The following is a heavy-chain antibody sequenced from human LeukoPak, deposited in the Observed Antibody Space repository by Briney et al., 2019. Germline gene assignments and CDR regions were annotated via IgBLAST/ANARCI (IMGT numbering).Heavy chain of an antibody. CDR2: ISAYNGNT. CDR3: ARVTSRMGSGSYYFDP. J-gene: IGHJ5*02. CDR1: GYTFTSYG. V-gene: IGHV1-18*01. D-gene: IGHD3-10*01. Sequence: ASVKVSCKASGYTFTSYGISWVRQAPGQGLEWMGWISAYNGNTNYAQKLQGRVTMTTDTSTSTAYMVLRSLRSDDTAVYYCARVTSRMGSGSYYFDPWGQGTLVTVSS.